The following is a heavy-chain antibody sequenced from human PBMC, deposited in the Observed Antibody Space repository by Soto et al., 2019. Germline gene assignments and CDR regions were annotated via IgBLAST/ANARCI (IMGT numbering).Heavy chain of an antibody. J-gene: IGHJ5*02. V-gene: IGHV4-34*01. CDR2: INHSGST. Sequence: SETLSLTCAVYGGSFSGYYWSWIRQPPGKGLEWIGEINHSGSTNYNPSLKSRVTISVDTSKNQFSLKLSSVTAADTAVYYCARGVAVAGRGLNWFGPWGQGTLVTSPQ. D-gene: IGHD6-19*01. CDR3: ARGVAVAGRGLNWFGP. CDR1: GGSFSGYY.